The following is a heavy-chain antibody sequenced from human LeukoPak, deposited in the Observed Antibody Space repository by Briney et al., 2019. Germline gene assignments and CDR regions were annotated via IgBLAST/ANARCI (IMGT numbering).Heavy chain of an antibody. CDR3: ARHGQLGGFDY. D-gene: IGHD7-27*01. CDR1: GFTFSSYW. CDR2: IDRDGSST. J-gene: IGHJ4*02. Sequence: PGGSLRLSCAASGFTFSSYWMHWVRQAPGKGLVWVSRIDRDGSSTNYADSVKGRFTISRDNAENTLYLQMNSLRAEDTAVYYCARHGQLGGFDYWGQGTLVTVSS. V-gene: IGHV3-74*01.